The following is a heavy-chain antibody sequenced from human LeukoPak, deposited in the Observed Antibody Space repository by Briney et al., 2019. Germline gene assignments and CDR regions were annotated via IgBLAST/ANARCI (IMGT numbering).Heavy chain of an antibody. Sequence: GESLKISCKGSGYSFTSYWIGWVRQMPGKGRAWMRLIYPCDSDTRYSPSFQGQVTISADKSIRTAYLQWSSLKASDTAMYYCARLYRSWYGEIDYWGQGTLVTVSS. CDR3: ARLYRSWYGEIDY. CDR1: GYSFTSYW. D-gene: IGHD6-13*01. CDR2: IYPCDSDT. J-gene: IGHJ4*02. V-gene: IGHV5-51*01.